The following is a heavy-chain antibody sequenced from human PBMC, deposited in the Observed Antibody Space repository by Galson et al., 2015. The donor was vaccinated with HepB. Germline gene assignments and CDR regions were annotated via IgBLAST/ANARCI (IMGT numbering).Heavy chain of an antibody. CDR3: AKDRYFDSTGYYYYFDY. J-gene: IGHJ4*02. CDR2: ISGSGSST. D-gene: IGHD3-22*01. Sequence: SLRLSCAASAFTFSNYVMGWVRQAPGKGLEWVSIISGSGSSTYYADSVKGRFTISRDNSKNTLYLQVHSLRVEDTAVYYCAKDRYFDSTGYYYYFDYWGRGTLVTVSS. V-gene: IGHV3-23*01. CDR1: AFTFSNYV.